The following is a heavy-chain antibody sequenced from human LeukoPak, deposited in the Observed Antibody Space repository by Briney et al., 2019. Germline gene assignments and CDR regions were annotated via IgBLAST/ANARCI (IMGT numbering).Heavy chain of an antibody. CDR2: ISYDGSNK. CDR1: GFTFSSYG. V-gene: IGHV3-30*18. J-gene: IGHJ4*02. D-gene: IGHD3-22*01. Sequence: GGSLRLSCAASGFTFSSYGMHWVRQAPGKGLEWVAVISYDGSNKYYADSVKGRFTISRVNSKNTLYLQMNSLRAEDTAVYYCAKDQGWTYYYDSSGYYYFDYWGQGTLVTVSS. CDR3: AKDQGWTYYYDSSGYYYFDY.